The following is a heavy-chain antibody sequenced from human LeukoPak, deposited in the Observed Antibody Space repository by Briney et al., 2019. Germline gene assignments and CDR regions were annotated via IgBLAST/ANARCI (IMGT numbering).Heavy chain of an antibody. CDR2: ISYDGSNK. D-gene: IGHD3-10*01. J-gene: IGHJ5*02. Sequence: GRSLRLSCAASGFTFSGYAMHWVRQAPGKGLEWVAVISYDGSNKYYADSVKGRFTISRDNSKNTLYLQMNSLRAEDTAVYYCAREEITIHDLEFDPWGQGTLVTVSS. V-gene: IGHV3-30*04. CDR3: AREEITIHDLEFDP. CDR1: GFTFSGYA.